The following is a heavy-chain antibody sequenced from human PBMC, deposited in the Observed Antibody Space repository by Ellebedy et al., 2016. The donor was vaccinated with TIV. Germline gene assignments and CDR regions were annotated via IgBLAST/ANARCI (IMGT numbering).Heavy chain of an antibody. Sequence: GESLKISCAASGFTFSTYAMSWVRQAPGKGLEWVSGVNIGGDYTYYAGSVRGRFTISRDNSKNTLYLQMNSLRAEDTAVYYCARDHLTYHYETSGHAYWGQGTLVTVSS. J-gene: IGHJ4*02. V-gene: IGHV3-23*01. CDR1: GFTFSTYA. D-gene: IGHD3-22*01. CDR3: ARDHLTYHYETSGHAY. CDR2: VNIGGDYT.